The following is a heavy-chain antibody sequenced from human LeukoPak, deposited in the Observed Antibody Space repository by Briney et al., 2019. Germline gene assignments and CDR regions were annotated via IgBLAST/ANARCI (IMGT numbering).Heavy chain of an antibody. Sequence: PRGSLRLSCAASGFSFSIYSMNWVRQAPGKGLEWLSYVAPSSSTKYYAEPVKGRFTISRDNAKNSLYLQMNSLRVEDTAIYYCTKARGGGSHDDFDYWGQGILVPVSS. J-gene: IGHJ4*02. CDR3: TKARGGGSHDDFDY. CDR1: GFSFSIYS. D-gene: IGHD1-26*01. CDR2: VAPSSSTK. V-gene: IGHV3-48*01.